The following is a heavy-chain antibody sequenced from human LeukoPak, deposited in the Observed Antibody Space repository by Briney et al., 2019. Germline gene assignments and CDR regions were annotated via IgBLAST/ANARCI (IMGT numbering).Heavy chain of an antibody. CDR3: AREGLVNYYDSSGYIDY. Sequence: PGGSLRLSCAASGFTFSSYAMHWVRQAPGKGLEWVAVISYDGSNKYYADSVKGRLTISRDNSKNTLYLQMNSLRAEDTAVYYRAREGLVNYYDSSGYIDYWGQGTLVTVSS. D-gene: IGHD3-22*01. V-gene: IGHV3-30*01. CDR2: ISYDGSNK. CDR1: GFTFSSYA. J-gene: IGHJ4*02.